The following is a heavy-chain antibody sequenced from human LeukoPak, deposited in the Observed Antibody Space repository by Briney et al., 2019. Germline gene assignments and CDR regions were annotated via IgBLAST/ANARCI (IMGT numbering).Heavy chain of an antibody. J-gene: IGHJ4*02. Sequence: SQTLSLTCTVSGGSISSGGYYWSWIRQHPGKGLEWIGYIYYSGSTNYNPSLKGRVTISVDTSKNQFSLQLSSVTAADTAVYYCARSFMGYGRGYFDYWGQGTLVTVSS. D-gene: IGHD5-18*01. CDR2: IYYSGST. CDR1: GGSISSGGYY. CDR3: ARSFMGYGRGYFDY. V-gene: IGHV4-31*03.